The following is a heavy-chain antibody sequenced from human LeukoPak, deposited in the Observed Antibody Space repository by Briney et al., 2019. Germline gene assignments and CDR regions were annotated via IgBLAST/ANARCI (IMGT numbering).Heavy chain of an antibody. J-gene: IGHJ4*02. Sequence: ASVKVSCKASGYIFTGYYMHWVRQAPGQGLEWMGWINPNSGGTNYAQKFQGRVTMTRDTSISTAYMELSRLRSDDTAVYYCARGGARSSGWSDYWGQGTLVTVSS. CDR2: INPNSGGT. V-gene: IGHV1-2*02. CDR3: ARGGARSSGWSDY. CDR1: GYIFTGYY. D-gene: IGHD6-19*01.